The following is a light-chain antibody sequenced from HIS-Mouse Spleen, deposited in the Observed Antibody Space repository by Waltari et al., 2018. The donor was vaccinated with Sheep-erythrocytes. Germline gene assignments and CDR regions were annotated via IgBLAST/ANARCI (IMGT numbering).Light chain of an antibody. Sequence: QSALTQPASVSGSPGQSINIPCTGTSSDVGSYNLVPWYQQHPGKAPKLMIYEGSKRPSGVSNRFSGSKSGNTASLTISGLQAEDEADYYCCSYAGSSTLVFGGGTKLTVL. CDR1: SSDVGSYNL. CDR2: EGS. J-gene: IGLJ2*01. CDR3: CSYAGSSTLV. V-gene: IGLV2-23*01.